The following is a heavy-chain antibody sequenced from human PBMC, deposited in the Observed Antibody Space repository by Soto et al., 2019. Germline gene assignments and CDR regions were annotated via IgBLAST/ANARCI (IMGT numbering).Heavy chain of an antibody. Sequence: CLRLSCAASGFTFSNYSMNWVRQAPGKGLEWVSSISSTSKYIYYADSVKGRFTISRDNAKKSLYLQMNSLRVEDTAVYYCARGLSSGWFDYWGQGILVTVSS. CDR1: GFTFSNYS. CDR3: ARGLSSGWFDY. V-gene: IGHV3-21*01. J-gene: IGHJ5*01. CDR2: ISSTSKYI. D-gene: IGHD6-19*01.